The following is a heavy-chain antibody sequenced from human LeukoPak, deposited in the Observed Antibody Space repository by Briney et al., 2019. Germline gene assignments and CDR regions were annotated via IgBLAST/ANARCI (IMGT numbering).Heavy chain of an antibody. CDR3: ARNLCPIFGRVILFDY. V-gene: IGHV3-48*04. J-gene: IGHJ4*02. CDR1: GFTFSIYW. CDR2: ISSSSSNI. Sequence: GGSLRLSCAASGFTFSIYWMSWVRQAPGKGLEWVSYISSSSSNIYYADSVKGRFTISRDNAKNSLYLQMNSLRAEDTAVYYLARNLCPIFGRVILFDYWGQGTLVTVSS. D-gene: IGHD3-3*01.